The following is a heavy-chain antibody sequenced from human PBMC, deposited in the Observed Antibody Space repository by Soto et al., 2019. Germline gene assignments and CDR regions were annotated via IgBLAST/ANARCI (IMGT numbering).Heavy chain of an antibody. Sequence: QITLKESGPTLVKPTQTLTLTCTFSGFSLSTTGVGVGWIRQPPGKALEWLALIYGDDDKRYSPSLKSRLTITKDTSKNQVVLTLANMDPVDTATYFCARRVARGYAFDYWGQGTLLTVSS. CDR3: ARRVARGYAFDY. CDR2: IYGDDDK. V-gene: IGHV2-5*02. J-gene: IGHJ4*02. D-gene: IGHD5-12*01. CDR1: GFSLSTTGVG.